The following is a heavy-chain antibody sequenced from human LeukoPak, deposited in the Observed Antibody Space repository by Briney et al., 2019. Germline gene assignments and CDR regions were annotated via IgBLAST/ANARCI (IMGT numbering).Heavy chain of an antibody. V-gene: IGHV3-33*01. D-gene: IGHD6-13*01. CDR2: IWYDGTTK. CDR1: GFTFDKYG. CDR3: ARGPIASSWHYYFDL. Sequence: GGSLRLSCAASGFTFDKYGMGWVRQAPGKGLEWVAVIWYDGTTKFYADSVKGRFTISRDNSKNTLSLQMDSLRAEDTAVYYCARGPIASSWHYYFDLWGRGTLVSVSS. J-gene: IGHJ2*01.